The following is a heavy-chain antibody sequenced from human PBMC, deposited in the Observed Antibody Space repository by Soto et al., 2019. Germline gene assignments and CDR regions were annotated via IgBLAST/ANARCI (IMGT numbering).Heavy chain of an antibody. J-gene: IGHJ6*02. CDR2: IIPIFGTA. D-gene: IGHD3-3*02. CDR3: AISQGGSSSFDIYYYYDYGMDV. Sequence: QVQLVQSGAEVKKPGSSVKVSCKSPGGTFSSYAISWVRQAPGQGLEWMGGIIPIFGTAKYAQKFQGRVTSTADESTSTGYMELSSLRSEDTAVYSCAISQGGSSSFDIYYYYDYGMDVWGQGTTVTVSS. V-gene: IGHV1-69*01. CDR1: GGTFSSYA.